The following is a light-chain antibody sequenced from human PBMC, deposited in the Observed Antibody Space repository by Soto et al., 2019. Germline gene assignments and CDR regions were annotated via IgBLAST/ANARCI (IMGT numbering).Light chain of an antibody. Sequence: QSALTQPRSVSGSPGQSVTISCTGTSSDVGGYDSVSWYQQHPGKAPKLIIYDVSNRPSGVPDRFSGSKSGNTASLTISGLQAEDESDYYCCSYAGRSYVFGTGTKVTVL. V-gene: IGLV2-11*01. J-gene: IGLJ1*01. CDR1: SSDVGGYDS. CDR2: DVS. CDR3: CSYAGRSYV.